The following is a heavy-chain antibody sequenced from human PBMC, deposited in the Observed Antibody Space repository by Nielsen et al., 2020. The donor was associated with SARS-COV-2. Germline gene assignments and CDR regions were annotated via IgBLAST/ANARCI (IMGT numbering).Heavy chain of an antibody. CDR3: ARDQITMVRGVIDY. V-gene: IGHV3-21*01. J-gene: IGHJ4*02. CDR2: ISSSSSYI. Sequence: GESLKISCAASGFSLRSSSMNWVRQAPGRGLEWVSSISSSSSYIYYADSVKGRFTISRDNAKNSLYLQMDSLRAEDTAVYYCARDQITMVRGVIDYWGQGTLVTVSS. D-gene: IGHD3-10*01. CDR1: GFSLRSSS.